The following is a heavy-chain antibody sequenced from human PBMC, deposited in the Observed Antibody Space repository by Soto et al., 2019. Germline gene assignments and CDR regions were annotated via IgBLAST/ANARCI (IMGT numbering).Heavy chain of an antibody. CDR1: GYTFTSYA. Sequence: EASVKVSSKASGYTFTSYAMHWVRQAPGQRLEWMGWNNAGNGNTKYSQKFQGRVTITRDTSASTAYMELSSLRSEDTAVYYCALSITMVRGVIGAFDIWGQGTMVTVSS. CDR2: NNAGNGNT. D-gene: IGHD3-10*01. V-gene: IGHV1-3*01. CDR3: ALSITMVRGVIGAFDI. J-gene: IGHJ3*02.